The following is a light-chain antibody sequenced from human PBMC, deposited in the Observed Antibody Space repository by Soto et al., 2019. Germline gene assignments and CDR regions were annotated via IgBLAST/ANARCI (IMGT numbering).Light chain of an antibody. CDR3: QQYNNWPQWT. J-gene: IGKJ1*01. Sequence: EFVLTQSPGTLSLSPGERATLSCRASQTVRNNYLAWYQQKPGQAPRLLIYDASSRATGIPDRFSGGGSGTDFTLTISRLEPEDFAVYYCQQYNNWPQWTFGQGTKVDIK. CDR1: QTVRNNY. CDR2: DAS. V-gene: IGKV3-20*01.